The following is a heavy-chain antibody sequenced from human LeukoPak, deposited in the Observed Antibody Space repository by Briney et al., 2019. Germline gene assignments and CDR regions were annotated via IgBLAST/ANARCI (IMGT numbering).Heavy chain of an antibody. Sequence: PGGSLRLSCAASGFTFSHYGMHWVRQTPGAGLEWVAVIWSDGSDKYYAKSVKGRFTISRDNSKNSLFLQMNSLRAKDTAVYYCAKDAQRGFDNINSLQNWGQGILVTVSS. CDR3: AKDAQRGFDNINSLQN. CDR1: GFTFSHYG. J-gene: IGHJ1*01. CDR2: IWSDGSDK. D-gene: IGHD3-9*01. V-gene: IGHV3-33*06.